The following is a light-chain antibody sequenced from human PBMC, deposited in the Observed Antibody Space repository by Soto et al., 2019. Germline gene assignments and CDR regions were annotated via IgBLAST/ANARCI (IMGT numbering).Light chain of an antibody. V-gene: IGLV3-1*01. CDR1: KLGDKY. J-gene: IGLJ3*02. Sequence: SYELTQPPSVSVSPGQTASITRSGDKLGDKYGCWYQQKPGQSPVLVIYQDNKRPSGIPERFSGSNSGNTATLTISGTQAMDEADYYCQAWDSVTAWVFGGGTQLTVL. CDR2: QDN. CDR3: QAWDSVTAWV.